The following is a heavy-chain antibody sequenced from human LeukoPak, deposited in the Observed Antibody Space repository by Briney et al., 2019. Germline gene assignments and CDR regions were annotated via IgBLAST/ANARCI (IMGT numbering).Heavy chain of an antibody. J-gene: IGHJ4*02. Sequence: ASMKLSCTASGFTFTGYYIHWVRQAPGQGLEWMGWVNPNNGGTNYAQMFQGRVTMTRDTSISTAYMELSRLTSDDTAVYYCARDSYGGNWSLGYWGQGTLVTVSS. CDR2: VNPNNGGT. CDR1: GFTFTGYY. CDR3: ARDSYGGNWSLGY. V-gene: IGHV1-2*02. D-gene: IGHD4-23*01.